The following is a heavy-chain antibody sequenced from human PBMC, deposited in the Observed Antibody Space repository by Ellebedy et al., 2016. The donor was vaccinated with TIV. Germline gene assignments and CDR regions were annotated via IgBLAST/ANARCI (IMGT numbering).Heavy chain of an antibody. J-gene: IGHJ5*02. CDR1: GGTFSSYA. CDR3: AKTTPHYGDFWFEP. D-gene: IGHD4-17*01. CDR2: MSPKTGNT. Sequence: ASVKVSCKASGGTFSSYAISWVRQATGQGPEWMGWMSPKTGNTGYAQKFQGRVTMTRDTSISTAYMELTSLTSDDTAVYYCAKTTPHYGDFWFEPWGQGTLVTVSS. V-gene: IGHV1-8*02.